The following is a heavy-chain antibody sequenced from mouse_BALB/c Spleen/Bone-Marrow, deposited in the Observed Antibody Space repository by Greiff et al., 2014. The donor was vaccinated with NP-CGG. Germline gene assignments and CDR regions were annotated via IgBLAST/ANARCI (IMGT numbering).Heavy chain of an antibody. CDR1: GFNIKDTY. J-gene: IGHJ2*01. Sequence: VQLKESGAELVRPGASVKLSCTASGFNIKDTYMHWVKQRPEQGLEWIGRIDPANVNTKYDPKFQGKATITADTSSNTAYLQRSSLTSEDTSFYDCSSYYYEYDLDYWGQGTTATVSS. CDR2: IDPANVNT. V-gene: IGHV14-3*02. CDR3: SSYYYEYDLDY. D-gene: IGHD1-1*02.